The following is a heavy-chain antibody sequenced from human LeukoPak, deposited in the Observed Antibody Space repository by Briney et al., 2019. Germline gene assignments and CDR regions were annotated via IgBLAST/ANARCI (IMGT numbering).Heavy chain of an antibody. CDR2: ISYDGSNK. J-gene: IGHJ4*02. V-gene: IGHV3-30-3*01. CDR3: ARELPQASFDY. CDR1: GFTFSDYY. Sequence: GGSLRLSCAASGFTFSDYYMGWIRQAPGKGLEWVAVISYDGSNKYYADSVKGRFTISRDNSKNTLYLQMNSLRAEDTAVYYCARELPQASFDYWGQGTLVTVSS.